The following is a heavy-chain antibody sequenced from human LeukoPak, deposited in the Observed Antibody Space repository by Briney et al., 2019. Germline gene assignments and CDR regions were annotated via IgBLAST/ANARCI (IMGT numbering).Heavy chain of an antibody. J-gene: IGHJ4*02. CDR3: AREGEIAAAGTFRH. D-gene: IGHD6-13*01. Sequence: LQTLSLTCTVSGGSISSGDYYWSWIRQPPGKGLEWIGYIYYSGSTYYNPSLKSRVTISVDTSKNQFSLKLSSVTAADTAVYYCAREGEIAAAGTFRHWGQGTLVTVSS. CDR2: IYYSGST. CDR1: GGSISSGDYY. V-gene: IGHV4-30-4*08.